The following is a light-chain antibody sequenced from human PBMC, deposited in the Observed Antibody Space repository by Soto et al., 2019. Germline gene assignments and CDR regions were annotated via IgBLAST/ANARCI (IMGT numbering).Light chain of an antibody. Sequence: QSVLTQPPSACGTPGQRVTISCSGSSSNIGSNYVYWYQQLPGTAPKLLIYRNNQRPSGVPDRFSGSKSGTSASLAISGLRSEDEADYYCAAWDASLSGVEFGGGTKLTVL. V-gene: IGLV1-47*01. CDR3: AAWDASLSGVE. CDR2: RNN. J-gene: IGLJ2*01. CDR1: SSNIGSNY.